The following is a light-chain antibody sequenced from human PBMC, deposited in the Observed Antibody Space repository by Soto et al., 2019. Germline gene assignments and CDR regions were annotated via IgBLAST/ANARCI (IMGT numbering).Light chain of an antibody. J-gene: IGLJ1*01. CDR2: DDN. Sequence: SVLTHPLSVSAAPGQKFTIACSGSSSNIGGNSVSWYQQLPGTAPKLLIYDDNKRPSGIPDRFSGSKSGTSATLGITGFQTGDEADYYCGSWDSSLSAYVFGTGTKVTVL. CDR1: SSNIGGNS. V-gene: IGLV1-51*01. CDR3: GSWDSSLSAYV.